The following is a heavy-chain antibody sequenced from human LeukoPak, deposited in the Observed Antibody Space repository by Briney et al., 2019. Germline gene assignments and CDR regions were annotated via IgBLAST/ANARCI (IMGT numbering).Heavy chain of an antibody. D-gene: IGHD2-2*01. CDR3: ARDVGYQLFAGCYYYMDV. CDR1: GFTFSDYY. Sequence: GGSLRLSCAASGFTFSDYYMSWIRQAPGKGLEWLSYSSNSGSTVYYAGSVKGRFTVSRDNAKNSLYLQMNSLRAEDTAVYYCARDVGYQLFAGCYYYMDVWGKGTTVTVSS. CDR2: SSNSGSTV. J-gene: IGHJ6*03. V-gene: IGHV3-11*04.